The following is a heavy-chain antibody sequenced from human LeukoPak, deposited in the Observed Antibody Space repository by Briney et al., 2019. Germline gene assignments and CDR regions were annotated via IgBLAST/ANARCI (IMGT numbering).Heavy chain of an antibody. CDR3: AKDGLLTTVTSDWYFDL. CDR2: ISGSGGST. V-gene: IGHV3-23*01. CDR1: GFTFSSYA. J-gene: IGHJ2*01. Sequence: GGSLRLSCAASGFTFSSYAMSWVRQAPGKGLEWVSAISGSGGSTYYADSVKGRFTISRDNSKNTLYLQMNSLRAEDTAVYYCAKDGLLTTVTSDWYFDLWGRGTLVTVSS. D-gene: IGHD4-17*01.